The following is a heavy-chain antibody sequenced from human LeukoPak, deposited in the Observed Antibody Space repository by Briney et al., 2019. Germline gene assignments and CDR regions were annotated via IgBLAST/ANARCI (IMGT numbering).Heavy chain of an antibody. V-gene: IGHV3-7*03. CDR2: IKQDGGDK. J-gene: IGHJ4*02. D-gene: IGHD1-14*01. CDR3: VRGKVNLDY. Sequence: GGSLRLSCAASGFTFSNYWMSWVRQAPGKGLEWVANIKQDGGDKYYVDSVKGRFTISRDHAKNSLYLQMNSLRAEDTAVYYCVRGKVNLDYWGQGTLVTVSS. CDR1: GFTFSNYW.